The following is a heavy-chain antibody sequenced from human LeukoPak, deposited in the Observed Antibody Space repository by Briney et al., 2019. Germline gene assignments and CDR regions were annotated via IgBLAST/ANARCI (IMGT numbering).Heavy chain of an antibody. CDR1: GYTFTSYG. V-gene: IGHV1-18*01. CDR3: ASCHCTNGVCYGECEYFQH. CDR2: ISAYNGKT. D-gene: IGHD2-8*01. J-gene: IGHJ1*01. Sequence: ASVTVSCTASGYTFTSYGITWVRQAPGQGLEWTGWISAYNGKTNYAQKFQGRVTLTTDTSTSTACMELRSLRSDDTAVYYCASCHCTNGVCYGECEYFQHWGQGTLVTVSS.